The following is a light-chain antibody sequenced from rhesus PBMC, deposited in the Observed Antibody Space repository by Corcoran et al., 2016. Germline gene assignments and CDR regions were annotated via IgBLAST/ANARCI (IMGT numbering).Light chain of an antibody. J-gene: IGKJ3*01. CDR1: QSLLHSNGYTY. Sequence: DIVMTQTPLSLSVTPGEPASISCRSSQSLLHSNGYTYLHCYLQTPGQSPQLLIYEVSNRASGVPDRVSGSGSGTDFTLKISRVEAEYVGVYYCEQTLQTPFTFGPGTKLDIK. CDR3: EQTLQTPFT. CDR2: EVS. V-gene: IGKV2-78*01.